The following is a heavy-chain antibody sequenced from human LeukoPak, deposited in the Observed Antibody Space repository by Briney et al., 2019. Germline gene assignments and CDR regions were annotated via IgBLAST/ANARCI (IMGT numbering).Heavy chain of an antibody. CDR2: IYYSGST. CDR1: GGPISSYY. CDR3: ASSKAAIDAFDI. D-gene: IGHD2-15*01. V-gene: IGHV4-59*01. Sequence: PSETLSLTCTVSGGPISSYYWSWIRQPPGKGLECIGYIYYSGSTNYNPSLKSRVTISVDTSKNQFSLKLSSVTAADTAVYYCASSKAAIDAFDIWGQGTMVTVSS. J-gene: IGHJ3*02.